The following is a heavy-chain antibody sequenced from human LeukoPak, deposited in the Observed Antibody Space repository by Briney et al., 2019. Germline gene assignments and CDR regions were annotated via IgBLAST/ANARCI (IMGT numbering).Heavy chain of an antibody. J-gene: IGHJ5*02. CDR3: AREGSSSWYGFGWFDP. Sequence: ASVTVSCKASGYTFTGYYMHWVRQAPGQGLEWMGWINPNSGGTNYAQKFQGRVTMTRDTSISTAYMELSRLRSDDTAVYYCAREGSSSWYGFGWFDPWGQGTLVTVSS. V-gene: IGHV1-2*02. CDR1: GYTFTGYY. D-gene: IGHD6-13*01. CDR2: INPNSGGT.